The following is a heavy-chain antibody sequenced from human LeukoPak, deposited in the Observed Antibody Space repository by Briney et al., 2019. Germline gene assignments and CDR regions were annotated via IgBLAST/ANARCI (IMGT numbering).Heavy chain of an antibody. J-gene: IGHJ3*02. CDR1: GFAFSSYG. Sequence: GGSLRLSCAASGFAFSSYGMSWVRQAPGKGLEWVSAISGSGGSTYYADSVKGRFTISRDNSENTLYLQMNSLRAEDTAVYYCAKSAGYCSSTSCRPSDDAFDIWGQGTMVTVSS. V-gene: IGHV3-23*01. CDR2: ISGSGGST. D-gene: IGHD2-2*01. CDR3: AKSAGYCSSTSCRPSDDAFDI.